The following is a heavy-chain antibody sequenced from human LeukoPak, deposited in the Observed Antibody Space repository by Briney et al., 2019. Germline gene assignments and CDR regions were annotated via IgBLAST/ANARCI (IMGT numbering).Heavy chain of an antibody. CDR3: ARGRGV. V-gene: IGHV4-31*03. Sequence: ASQTLSLTCTVSGGSISSGTYPWNWFRQHPGEGLEWIGYIYYSGSTYYNPSLKSRVSISVDTSKNQFSLKLSSVTAADTAVYYCARGRGVWGQGTTVTVSS. J-gene: IGHJ6*02. CDR2: IYYSGST. CDR1: GGSISSGTYP.